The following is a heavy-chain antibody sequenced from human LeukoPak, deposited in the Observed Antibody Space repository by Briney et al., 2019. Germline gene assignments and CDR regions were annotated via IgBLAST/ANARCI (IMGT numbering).Heavy chain of an antibody. CDR1: GGTFSSYA. CDR2: IIPILGIA. J-gene: IGHJ4*02. V-gene: IGHV1-69*04. D-gene: IGHD3-22*01. Sequence: SVKVSCKASGGTFSSYAISWVRQAPGQGLEWMGRIIPILGIANYAQKFQGRVTITADKSTSTAYKELSSLRSEDTAVYYCARDSWHYYDSSGYSDYWGQGTLVTVSS. CDR3: ARDSWHYYDSSGYSDY.